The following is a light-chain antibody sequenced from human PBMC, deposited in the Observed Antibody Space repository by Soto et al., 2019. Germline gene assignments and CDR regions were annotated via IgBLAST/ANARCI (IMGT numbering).Light chain of an antibody. J-gene: IGLJ3*02. Sequence: QSALTQPRSVSGSPGQSVTISCPGTSSDVGGYNYVSWYQQHPGKAPKLMIYDVSKRPSGVPDRFSGSKSGNTASLTISGLQAEDEADYYCCSYAGSYTWVFGGGTKVTGL. V-gene: IGLV2-11*01. CDR2: DVS. CDR1: SSDVGGYNY. CDR3: CSYAGSYTWV.